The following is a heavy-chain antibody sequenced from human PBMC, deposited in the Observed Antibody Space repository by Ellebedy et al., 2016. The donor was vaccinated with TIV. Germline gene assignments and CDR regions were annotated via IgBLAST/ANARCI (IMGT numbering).Heavy chain of an antibody. J-gene: IGHJ4*02. D-gene: IGHD5-24*01. Sequence: MPSETLSLTCPLPGGSISSFYWSWIRQPPGKGLGWIGYIYYSWITNYNPSLKSRVTISVDTSKNQFSLKLSSVTAADTAVYYCARDRMATVYFDYWGQGTLVTVSS. V-gene: IGHV4-59*01. CDR2: IYYSWIT. CDR1: GGSISSFY. CDR3: ARDRMATVYFDY.